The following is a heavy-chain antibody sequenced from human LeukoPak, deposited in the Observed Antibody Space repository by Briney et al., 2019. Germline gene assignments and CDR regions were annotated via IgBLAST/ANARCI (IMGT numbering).Heavy chain of an antibody. J-gene: IGHJ4*02. CDR1: GFTFNAFG. Sequence: GGSLRLSCAASGFTFNAFGMNWVRQAPGKGLEWVSYIGTTSGAIYYADSVKGRFTISRDSAKNSLYLQMNGLRAEDTAVYYCAKTRSSVYLPFDYWGQGILVTVSS. CDR3: AKTRSSVYLPFDY. D-gene: IGHD3-22*01. V-gene: IGHV3-48*01. CDR2: IGTTSGAI.